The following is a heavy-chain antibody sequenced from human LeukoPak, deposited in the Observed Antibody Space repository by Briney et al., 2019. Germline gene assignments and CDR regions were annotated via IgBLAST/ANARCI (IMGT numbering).Heavy chain of an antibody. V-gene: IGHV4-59*01. D-gene: IGHD6-6*01. J-gene: IGHJ4*02. CDR2: IYYSGRT. CDR3: ARSPSARPLDY. Sequence: SETLSLTCTVSGDYISSYYWSWIRQTPGKGLEWIGYIYYSGRTNYNASLKSRVNKTVKKDKNQFSLKLSSVTAADTAVYYCARSPSARPLDYWGQGTLVTVSS. CDR1: GDYISSYY.